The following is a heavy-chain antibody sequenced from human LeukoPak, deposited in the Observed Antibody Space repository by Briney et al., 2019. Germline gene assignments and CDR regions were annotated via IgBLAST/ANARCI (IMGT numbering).Heavy chain of an antibody. Sequence: SETLSLTCTVSGDSISGYYWSWIRQPPGKGLEWIRYIYYSGRTNYNPSLKSRVTISEDTSKNHFSLRLRSVTAADTAVYYCARALQDYYYGMDVWGQGTTVTVSS. CDR3: ARALQDYYYGMDV. D-gene: IGHD5-24*01. CDR1: GDSISGYY. V-gene: IGHV4-59*08. CDR2: IYYSGRT. J-gene: IGHJ6*02.